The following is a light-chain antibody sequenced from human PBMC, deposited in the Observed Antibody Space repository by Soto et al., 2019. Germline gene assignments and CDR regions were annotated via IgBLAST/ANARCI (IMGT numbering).Light chain of an antibody. Sequence: DIQMTQSPSSLSASVGDRVTITCRASQHIGNYLAWFQRKPVKAPKSLIYGASSLQFGVPSTFSGSGSGTDFTLTISSLQAEDLATYYCQQYSSYPYTFGQGTKLEIK. CDR1: QHIGNY. V-gene: IGKV1-16*01. CDR2: GAS. J-gene: IGKJ2*01. CDR3: QQYSSYPYT.